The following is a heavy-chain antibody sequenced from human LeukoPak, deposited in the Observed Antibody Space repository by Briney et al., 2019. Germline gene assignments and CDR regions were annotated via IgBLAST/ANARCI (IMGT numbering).Heavy chain of an antibody. Sequence: GGSLRLSCAASGFSFCNHGMHWVRQAPGKRLEWVAVIWDDGNNKRYANSVNGRFTISRDNSENTLYLQMNGLTAEDTAMYYCARDSYQDYYGRFDPWGQGTPVIVSS. V-gene: IGHV3-33*01. D-gene: IGHD3-10*01. CDR2: IWDDGNNK. CDR1: GFSFCNHG. J-gene: IGHJ5*02. CDR3: ARDSYQDYYGRFDP.